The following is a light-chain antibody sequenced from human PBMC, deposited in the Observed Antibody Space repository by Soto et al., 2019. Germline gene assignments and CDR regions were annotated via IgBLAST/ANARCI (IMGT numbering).Light chain of an antibody. Sequence: QSVLTQPRSVSGSPGQSVTLSCTGTSSDVGDYNYVSWYQQHPGKVPKVMIYDVSERPSGVPNRFSGSKSGNTASLTISGLQAEDEADYYCCSYAGSYTLVFGGGTQQTVL. CDR1: SSDVGDYNY. J-gene: IGLJ2*01. CDR3: CSYAGSYTLV. V-gene: IGLV2-11*01. CDR2: DVS.